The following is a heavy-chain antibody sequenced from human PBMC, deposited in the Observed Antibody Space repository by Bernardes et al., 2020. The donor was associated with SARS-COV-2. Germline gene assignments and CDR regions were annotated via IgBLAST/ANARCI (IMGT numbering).Heavy chain of an antibody. CDR1: GFNFNTEW. CDR3: ARGASSGYRIDY. D-gene: IGHD6-25*01. Sequence: GGSLRLSCAASGFNFNTEWMSWVRQAPGKGLEWVANIKTDGSEKYYVDSVKGRFTISRDNAKNSLYLQMNSLRDEDTAMYYCARGASSGYRIDYWGPGTLVTVSS. J-gene: IGHJ4*02. CDR2: IKTDGSEK. V-gene: IGHV3-7*04.